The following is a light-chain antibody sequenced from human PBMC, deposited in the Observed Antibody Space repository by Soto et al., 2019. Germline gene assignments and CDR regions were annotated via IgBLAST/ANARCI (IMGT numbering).Light chain of an antibody. V-gene: IGKV3-20*01. CDR1: QSVSSNY. CDR2: VAS. Sequence: EIVLTQSPGTLSLSPGERATLSCRASQSVSSNYLAWYQQKPGQAPRLLIYVASSRATGIPDRFSGSGSGTEFTLTIRRLEPEDFAVYYCQQYGSSYPWKFGQGTKVDIK. CDR3: QQYGSSYPWK. J-gene: IGKJ1*01.